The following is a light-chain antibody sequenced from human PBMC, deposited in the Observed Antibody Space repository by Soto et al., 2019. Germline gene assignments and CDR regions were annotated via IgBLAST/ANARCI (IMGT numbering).Light chain of an antibody. J-gene: IGLJ3*02. CDR1: SSDVGAYNY. V-gene: IGLV2-14*01. CDR3: SSYASDTTHV. CDR2: EVS. Sequence: QSVLTQPASVSGSPGQSITISCTGSSSDVGAYNYVSWYRQYPGKAPQVIIYEVSDQPSGISNRFSGSKSGNTASLTISGLQAEDEADYYCSSYASDTTHVFGGGTKLTVL.